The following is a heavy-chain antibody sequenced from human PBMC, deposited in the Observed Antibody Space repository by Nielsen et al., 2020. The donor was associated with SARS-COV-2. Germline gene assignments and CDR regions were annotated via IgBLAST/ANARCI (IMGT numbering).Heavy chain of an antibody. CDR1: GFTFSSYG. Sequence: GESLKISCAASGFTFSSYGVHWVRQAPGKGLEWVAVISYDGSNKYYADSVKGRFTISRDNSKNTLYLQMNSLRAEDTAVYYCAKDLGGSGSYNWFDPWGQGTLVTVSS. D-gene: IGHD1-26*01. J-gene: IGHJ5*02. V-gene: IGHV3-30*18. CDR2: ISYDGSNK. CDR3: AKDLGGSGSYNWFDP.